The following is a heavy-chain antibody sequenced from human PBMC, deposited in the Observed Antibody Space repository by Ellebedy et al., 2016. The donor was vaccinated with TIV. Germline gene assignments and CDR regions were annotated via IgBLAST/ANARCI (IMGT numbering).Heavy chain of an antibody. J-gene: IGHJ5*02. CDR3: ARDVRYCSSTSCPGWFNP. CDR2: INHSGST. V-gene: IGHV4-34*01. CDR1: GGSFSGYY. D-gene: IGHD2-2*01. Sequence: SETLSLTXAVYGGSFSGYYWSWIRQPPGKGLEWIGEINHSGSTNYNPSLKSRVTISVDTSKNQFSLKLSSVTAADTAVYYCARDVRYCSSTSCPGWFNPWGQGTLVTVSS.